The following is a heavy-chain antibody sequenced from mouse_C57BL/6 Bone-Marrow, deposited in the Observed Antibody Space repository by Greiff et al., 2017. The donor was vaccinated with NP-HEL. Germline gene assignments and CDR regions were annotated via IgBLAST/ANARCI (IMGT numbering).Heavy chain of an antibody. V-gene: IGHV2-3*01. Sequence: VNVVESGPGLVAPSQSLSITCTVSGFSLTSYGVSWVRQPPGKGLEWLGVIWGDGSTNYHSALISRLSISKDNSKSQVFLKLNSLQTDDTATYYCAKAVVATDGWYFDVWGTGTTVTVSS. CDR1: GFSLTSYG. J-gene: IGHJ1*03. D-gene: IGHD1-1*01. CDR2: IWGDGST. CDR3: AKAVVATDGWYFDV.